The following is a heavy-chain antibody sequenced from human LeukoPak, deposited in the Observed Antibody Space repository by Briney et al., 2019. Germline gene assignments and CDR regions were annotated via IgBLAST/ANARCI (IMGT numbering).Heavy chain of an antibody. V-gene: IGHV4-59*01. Sequence: SETLSLTCTVSGGSISSYYWSWIRQPPGKGLEWIGYIYYSGSTNYNPSLKSRVTISVDTSKNQFSLKLSSVTAADTAVYYCAREATMDNSSPAWGQGTLVTVSS. CDR3: AREATMDNSSPA. D-gene: IGHD6-6*01. J-gene: IGHJ4*02. CDR1: GGSISSYY. CDR2: IYYSGST.